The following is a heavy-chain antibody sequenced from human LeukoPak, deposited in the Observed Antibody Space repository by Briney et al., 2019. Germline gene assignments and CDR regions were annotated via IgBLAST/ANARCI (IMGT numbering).Heavy chain of an antibody. CDR1: SGSISTSNYY. J-gene: IGHJ4*02. CDR3: ATVPPSVVTPSPPRDY. Sequence: SETLSLTCTVSSGSISTSNYYWGWVRQPPGKALEWIGNIFYSGSTYYSPSLKGRVSMSVVLSKNQFSLKLSSVTAADTAVYYCATVPPSVVTPSPPRDYWGQGTLVTVSS. CDR2: IFYSGST. V-gene: IGHV4-39*07. D-gene: IGHD4-23*01.